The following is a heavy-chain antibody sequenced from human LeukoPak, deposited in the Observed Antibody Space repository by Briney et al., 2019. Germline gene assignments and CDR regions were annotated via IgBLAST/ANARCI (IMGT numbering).Heavy chain of an antibody. CDR3: ARSSYSSSSSV. CDR2: INSDGSEG. D-gene: IGHD6-6*01. Sequence: GGSLGLSCAVSGFTFSGFWMSWSRQAPGKGLEWVASINSDGSEGYYADVVKGRFTISRDNAKNSLYLQINSLRAEDTAVYYCARSSYSSSSSVWGQGTMVTVSS. J-gene: IGHJ3*01. CDR1: GFTFSGFW. V-gene: IGHV3-7*03.